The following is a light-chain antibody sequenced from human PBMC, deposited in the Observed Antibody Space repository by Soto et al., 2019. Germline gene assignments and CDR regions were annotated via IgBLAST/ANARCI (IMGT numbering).Light chain of an antibody. Sequence: TISCTGTSSDVGGYYYVSWYQQHPGKAPKLMIYEVSKRPSGVPDRFSGSKSGNTASLTVSGLQAEDEADYYCSSYAGTNTPYVFGTGTKVTVL. J-gene: IGLJ1*01. CDR2: EVS. CDR3: SSYAGTNTPYV. V-gene: IGLV2-8*01. CDR1: SSDVGGYYY.